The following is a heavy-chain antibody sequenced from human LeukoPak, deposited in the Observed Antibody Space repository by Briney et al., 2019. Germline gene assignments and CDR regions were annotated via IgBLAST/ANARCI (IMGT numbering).Heavy chain of an antibody. Sequence: SETLSLTCTVSGGSISSYYWSWIRQPPGKGLEWIGYICYSGSTNYNPSLKSRVTISVDTSKNQFSLKLSSVTAADTAVYYCARSDSIGWIDYWGQGTLVTVSS. CDR3: ARSDSIGWIDY. CDR1: GGSISSYY. J-gene: IGHJ4*02. CDR2: ICYSGST. D-gene: IGHD6-19*01. V-gene: IGHV4-59*01.